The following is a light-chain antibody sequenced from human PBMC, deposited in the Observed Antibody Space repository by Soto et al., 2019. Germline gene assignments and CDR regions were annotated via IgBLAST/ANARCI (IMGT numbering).Light chain of an antibody. Sequence: EIVLTQSPGTLSLSPGERATLSCRASQSVSSSYLAWYQQKPGQAPRLLIYGASSRATGIPDRFSGSGSGTDFTLTISRLEPEDFAVYYCQQYSDLPYTFGQGTKLEVK. CDR2: GAS. V-gene: IGKV3-20*01. CDR3: QQYSDLPYT. CDR1: QSVSSSY. J-gene: IGKJ2*01.